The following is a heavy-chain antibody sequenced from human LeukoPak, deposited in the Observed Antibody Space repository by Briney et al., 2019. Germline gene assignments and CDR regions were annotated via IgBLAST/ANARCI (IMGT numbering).Heavy chain of an antibody. CDR2: IYHSGST. CDR3: ARRQWFRGPFQH. Sequence: PSGTLSLTCAVSGGSISGRNWWSWVRQPPGKGLEWIGEIYHSGSTNYNPSLKTRVTISVDTSKNQFSLKLSSVTAADTAVYYCARRQWFRGPFQHWGQGTLVTVSS. D-gene: IGHD3-10*01. J-gene: IGHJ1*01. CDR1: GGSISGRNW. V-gene: IGHV4-4*02.